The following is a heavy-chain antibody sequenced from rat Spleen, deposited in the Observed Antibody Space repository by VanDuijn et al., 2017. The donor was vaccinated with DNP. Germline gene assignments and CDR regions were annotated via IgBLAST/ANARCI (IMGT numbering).Heavy chain of an antibody. CDR1: GFTFSNYG. V-gene: IGHV5S13*01. CDR2: ITNSGGST. D-gene: IGHD1-1*01. J-gene: IGHJ4*01. CDR3: ARQGYYYSGDDAMDA. Sequence: EVQLVESGGGLVQPGRSLKLSCAASGFTFSNYGMAWVRQAPTKGLEWVASITNSGGSTYYRDSVKGRFTISRDNAKSTLYLQMDSLRSEDTATYYCARQGYYYSGDDAMDAWGQGTSVTVSS.